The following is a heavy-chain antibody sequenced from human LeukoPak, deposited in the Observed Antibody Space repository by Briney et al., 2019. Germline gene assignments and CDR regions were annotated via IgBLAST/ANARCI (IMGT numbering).Heavy chain of an antibody. CDR1: GFTFSSYS. D-gene: IGHD6-13*01. Sequence: PGGSLRLSCAASGFTFSSYSMNWVRQAPGKGLEWVSAISGRGGSTYYADSVKGRFTISRDNSKNTLYLQMNSLRAEDTAVYYCAKDSASGYSTSWLHFDIWGQGTMVTVSS. V-gene: IGHV3-23*01. CDR3: AKDSASGYSTSWLHFDI. J-gene: IGHJ3*02. CDR2: ISGRGGST.